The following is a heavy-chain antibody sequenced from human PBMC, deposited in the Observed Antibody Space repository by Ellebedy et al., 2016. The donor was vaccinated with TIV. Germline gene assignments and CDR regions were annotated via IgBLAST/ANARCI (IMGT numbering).Heavy chain of an antibody. CDR3: ARAVSGYDAWGY. CDR2: ISAYNGNT. J-gene: IGHJ4*02. CDR1: GYTFTNYG. Sequence: ASVKVSXKASGYTFTNYGISWVRQAPEQGLEWMGWISAYNGNTDYAQKFQGRIMMTTDTSRKTAYMELASLRSDDTAVYYCARAVSGYDAWGYWGQGTLVTVSS. V-gene: IGHV1-18*01. D-gene: IGHD5-12*01.